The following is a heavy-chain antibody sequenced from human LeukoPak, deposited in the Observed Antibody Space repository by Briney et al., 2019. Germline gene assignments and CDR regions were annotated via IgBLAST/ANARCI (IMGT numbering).Heavy chain of an antibody. CDR3: ARHNSRYPFDP. J-gene: IGHJ5*02. CDR2: IYYSGST. Sequence: SETLSLTCTVSGGSISSYYWSWVRQPPGKGLEWIGYIYYSGSTNYNPSLKSRVTISVDTSKNQFSLKLSSVTAADTAVYYCARHNSRYPFDPWGQGTLVTVSS. V-gene: IGHV4-59*01. CDR1: GGSISSYY. D-gene: IGHD1-1*01.